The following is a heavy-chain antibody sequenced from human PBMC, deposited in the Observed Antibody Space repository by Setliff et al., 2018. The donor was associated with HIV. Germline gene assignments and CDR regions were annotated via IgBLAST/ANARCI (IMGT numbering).Heavy chain of an antibody. CDR1: GFTFSRHS. D-gene: IGHD3-16*01. J-gene: IGHJ4*02. CDR3: AKAWGSGYPSFESALMFDV. V-gene: IGHV3-21*04. Sequence: GGSLRLSCAASGFTFSRHSMNWVRQAPGKGLEWVSSISSNSSYIYYADSVKGRLTVSRDNAKNSLYLQMNSLRAEDTATYYCAKAWGSGYPSFESALMFDVWGQGTLVTVS. CDR2: ISSNSSYI.